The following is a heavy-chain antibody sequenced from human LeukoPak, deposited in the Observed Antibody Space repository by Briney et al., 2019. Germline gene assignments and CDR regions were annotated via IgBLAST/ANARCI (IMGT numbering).Heavy chain of an antibody. V-gene: IGHV3-7*01. D-gene: IGHD3-22*01. CDR1: GFTFSSYG. J-gene: IGHJ4*02. CDR2: INQGGSEK. Sequence: GGSLRLSCSTPGFTFSSYGMNWVRQAPGKGLEWVANINQGGSEKYYVDSVKGRFTISRDNAKNSLYLEMNSLRAEDTAVYYCLRENHDSGWSFDYWGQGTLVTDSS. CDR3: LRENHDSGWSFDY.